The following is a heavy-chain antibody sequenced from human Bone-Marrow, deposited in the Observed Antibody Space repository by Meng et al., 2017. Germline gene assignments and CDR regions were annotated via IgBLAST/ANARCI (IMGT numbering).Heavy chain of an antibody. CDR3: ARAYSSSWYFGAPFDP. V-gene: IGHV3-30*01. CDR2: ISYDGSNK. CDR1: GFTFSSYA. Sequence: GESLKISCAASGFTFSSYAMHWVRQAPGKGLEWVAVISYDGSNKYYADSVKGRFTISRDNSKNTLYLQMNSLRAEDTAVYYCARAYSSSWYFGAPFDPWGQGTLVT. J-gene: IGHJ5*02. D-gene: IGHD6-13*01.